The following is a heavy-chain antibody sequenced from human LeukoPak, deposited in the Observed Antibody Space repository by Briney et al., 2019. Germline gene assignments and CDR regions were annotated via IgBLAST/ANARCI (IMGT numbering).Heavy chain of an antibody. D-gene: IGHD6-19*01. CDR2: MNPNSGNT. V-gene: IGHV1-8*02. CDR1: GGTFSSYA. J-gene: IGHJ4*02. CDR3: ARGRYNSGWDDY. Sequence: ASVKVSCKASGGTFSSYAISWVRQATGQGLEWMGWMNPNSGNTGYAQKFQGRVTMTRNTSISTAYMELSSLRSEDTAVYYCARGRYNSGWDDYWGQGTLVTVSS.